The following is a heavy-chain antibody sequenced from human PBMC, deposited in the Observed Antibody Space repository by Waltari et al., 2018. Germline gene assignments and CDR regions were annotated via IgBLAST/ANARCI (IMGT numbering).Heavy chain of an antibody. J-gene: IGHJ1*01. Sequence: QVPLQESGPGLVKPSETLSLPCTVSTGSIRSYYWTGTRQPPGKGLEWLGYYSGSTNYNPSLKSRVTISIDTSRNQFSLRLSSVTAADTAVYYCATYSSTWDYFQHWGQGTLVTVSS. CDR2: YYSGST. CDR3: ATYSSTWDYFQH. V-gene: IGHV4-59*13. D-gene: IGHD6-13*01. CDR1: TGSIRSYY.